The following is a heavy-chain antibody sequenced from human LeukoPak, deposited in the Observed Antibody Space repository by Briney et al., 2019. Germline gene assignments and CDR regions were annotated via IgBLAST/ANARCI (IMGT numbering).Heavy chain of an antibody. Sequence: GASVKVSCKASGYTFTGYYMHWVRQAPGQGLEWMGWINPNSGGTNYAQKFQGWVTMTRDTSISTAYMELSRLRSDDTAVYYCARQKYSGYDFVHDYWGQGTLVTVSS. CDR1: GYTFTGYY. D-gene: IGHD5-12*01. CDR3: ARQKYSGYDFVHDY. CDR2: INPNSGGT. J-gene: IGHJ4*02. V-gene: IGHV1-2*04.